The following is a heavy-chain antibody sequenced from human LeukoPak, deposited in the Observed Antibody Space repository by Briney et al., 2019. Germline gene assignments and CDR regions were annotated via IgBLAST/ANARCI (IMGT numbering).Heavy chain of an antibody. J-gene: IGHJ4*02. CDR3: ASETYYYGSGSYYKGQL. V-gene: IGHV3-74*01. CDR1: GFTFSRYW. Sequence: GGSLRLSCAASGFTFSRYWMRWARQPPGEGLVWVSHISSDGSSTSYADSVKGRITISRGNAKNTLYLQMNSLRAEDTAVYYCASETYYYGSGSYYKGQLWGQGTLVTVSS. D-gene: IGHD3-10*01. CDR2: ISSDGSST.